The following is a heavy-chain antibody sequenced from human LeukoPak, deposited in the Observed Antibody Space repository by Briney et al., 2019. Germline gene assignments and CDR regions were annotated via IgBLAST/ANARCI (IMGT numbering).Heavy chain of an antibody. D-gene: IGHD3-22*01. J-gene: IGHJ3*02. V-gene: IGHV4-59*01. CDR3: ASRSYYYDSSGYYENDAFDI. Sequence: SETLSLTCTVSGGSISSYYWSWTRQPPGKGLEWIGYIYYSGSTNYNPSLKSRVTISVDTSKNQFSLKLSSVTAADTAVYYCASRSYYYDSSGYYENDAFDIWGQGTMVTVSS. CDR1: GGSISSYY. CDR2: IYYSGST.